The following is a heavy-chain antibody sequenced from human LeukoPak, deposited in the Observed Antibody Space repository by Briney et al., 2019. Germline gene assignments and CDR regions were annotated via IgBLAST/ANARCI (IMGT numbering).Heavy chain of an antibody. CDR1: GGSISSSDYY. J-gene: IGHJ4*02. CDR3: AREASGSSDFDY. Sequence: PSETLSLTCTVSGGSISSSDYYWSWIRQPPGKGLEWIGYIYYSGSTYYNPSLKSRVTISVDTSKNQFSLKLRSVTTADTAVYYCAREASGSSDFDYWGQGTLVTVSS. CDR2: IYYSGST. V-gene: IGHV4-30-4*01. D-gene: IGHD3-10*01.